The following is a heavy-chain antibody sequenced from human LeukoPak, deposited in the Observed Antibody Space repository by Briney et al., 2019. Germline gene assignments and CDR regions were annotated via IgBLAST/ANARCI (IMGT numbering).Heavy chain of an antibody. J-gene: IGHJ6*04. CDR1: GGSISSYY. CDR3: ARAFDV. V-gene: IGHV4-59*08. Sequence: LETLSLTCTVSGGSISSYYWSWIRQPPGKGLEWIGYIHYSGSTNYNPSLKSRVTISLDTSKIQFSLKLTSVTAEDTAVYYCARAFDVWGEGTTVTVSS. CDR2: IHYSGST.